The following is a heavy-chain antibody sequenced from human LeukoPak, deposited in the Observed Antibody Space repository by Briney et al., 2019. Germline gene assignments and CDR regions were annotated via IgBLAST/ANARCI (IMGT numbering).Heavy chain of an antibody. Sequence: SETLSLTCTVSGGSISSYYWSWIRQPPGKGLEWIGYIYYSGTTTYNPSLKSRVTISLDTSKKQFSLKLSSVTAADTAVYYCARGGFMSILTTITENLDYWGQGTLVTVSS. J-gene: IGHJ4*02. V-gene: IGHV4-59*01. CDR1: GGSISSYY. CDR2: IYYSGTT. D-gene: IGHD5-24*01. CDR3: ARGGFMSILTTITENLDY.